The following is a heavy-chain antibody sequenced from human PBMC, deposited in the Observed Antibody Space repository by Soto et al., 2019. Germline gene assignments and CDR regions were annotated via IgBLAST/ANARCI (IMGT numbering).Heavy chain of an antibody. CDR1: GGSFSGYY. D-gene: IGHD3-3*01. V-gene: IGHV4-34*01. CDR3: ARGGGFGVVIHNYFDY. Sequence: SETLSLTCAVYGGSFSGYYWSWIRQPPGKGLEWIGEINHSGSTNYNPSLKSRVTISVDTSKNQFSLKLSSVTAADTAVYYCARGGGFGVVIHNYFDYWGQGTLVTVSS. CDR2: INHSGST. J-gene: IGHJ4*02.